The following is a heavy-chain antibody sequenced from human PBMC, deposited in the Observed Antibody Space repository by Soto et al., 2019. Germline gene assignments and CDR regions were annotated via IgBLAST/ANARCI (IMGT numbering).Heavy chain of an antibody. CDR1: GGSISSSSYY. CDR3: ARHPDDFWSGSHNSWFDP. CDR2: IYYSGST. V-gene: IGHV4-39*01. D-gene: IGHD3-3*01. J-gene: IGHJ5*02. Sequence: PSETLSLTCTVSGGSISSSSYYWGWIRQPPGKGLEWIGSIYYSGSTYYNPSLKSRVTISVDTSKNQFSLKLSSVTAADTAVYYCARHPDDFWSGSHNSWFDPWGQGTLVTVSS.